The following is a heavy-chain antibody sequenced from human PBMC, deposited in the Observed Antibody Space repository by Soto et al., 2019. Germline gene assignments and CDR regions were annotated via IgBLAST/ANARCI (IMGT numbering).Heavy chain of an antibody. CDR3: ASVWGGVTTPSGMDV. Sequence: SETLSLTCTVSGGSISSSSYYWGWIRQPPGKGLEWIGSIYYSGSTYYNPSLKSQVTISVDTSKNQFSRKLSSVTAADTAVYYCASVWGGVTTPSGMDVWGQGTTVTAP. CDR2: IYYSGST. CDR1: GGSISSSSYY. V-gene: IGHV4-39*01. J-gene: IGHJ6*02. D-gene: IGHD4-4*01.